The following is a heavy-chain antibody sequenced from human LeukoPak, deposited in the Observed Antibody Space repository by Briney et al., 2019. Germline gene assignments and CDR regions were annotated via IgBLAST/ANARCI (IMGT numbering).Heavy chain of an antibody. J-gene: IGHJ5*02. Sequence: GGSLRLSCAASGFTFSSYWMSWVRQAPGKGLEWVANIKQDGSEKYYVDSVKGRFTISRDNAKNSLSLQTNSLRVEDTAVYYCVKEYFGKLDPWGQGTLVAVSS. CDR1: GFTFSSYW. V-gene: IGHV3-7*01. CDR2: IKQDGSEK. D-gene: IGHD3-10*01. CDR3: VKEYFGKLDP.